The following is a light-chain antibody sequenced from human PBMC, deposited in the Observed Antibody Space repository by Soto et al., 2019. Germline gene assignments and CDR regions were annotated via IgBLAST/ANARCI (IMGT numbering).Light chain of an antibody. J-gene: IGLJ1*01. CDR1: SSNIGADYD. CDR3: QSYDSTLSARYV. Sequence: QSVVTQPPSVSGAPGQRVTISCTGSSSNIGADYDVHWYQQRPGTGPKLLIFGNNNRPSGVPDRFSCSKSGTSASLAITGLQAEDEGDYYCQSYDSTLSARYVFGTGTKVTVL. CDR2: GNN. V-gene: IGLV1-40*01.